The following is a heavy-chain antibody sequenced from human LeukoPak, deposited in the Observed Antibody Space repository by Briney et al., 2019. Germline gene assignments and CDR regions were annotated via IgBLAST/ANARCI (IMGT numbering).Heavy chain of an antibody. J-gene: IGHJ3*02. CDR1: GFTLSSYS. Sequence: GGSLRLSCAASGFTLSSYSMNWVRQAPGKGLEWVSYISTTGTYIYYGDSMRGRCTISRDNAKNSLYPEMNSLRADDTAMYYCARLTVRGNEDAFDIWGQGTVVTVSS. V-gene: IGHV3-21*06. CDR2: ISTTGTYI. CDR3: ARLTVRGNEDAFDI. D-gene: IGHD3-10*01.